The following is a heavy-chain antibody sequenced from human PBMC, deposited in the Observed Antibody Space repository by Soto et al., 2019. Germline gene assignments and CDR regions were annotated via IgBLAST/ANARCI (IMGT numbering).Heavy chain of an antibody. CDR1: GFIFSNYA. CDR2: ISYDGSNK. V-gene: IGHV3-30-3*01. J-gene: IGHJ2*01. Sequence: QEQVVESGGGVVQPGKSLRLSCAASGFIFSNYAMHWVRQVPGGGLEWVTTISYDGSNKNYADSVKGRTSISRVNSKNTMYLHMNTLSAEDTAVYYCARGTYCGGDGIPCQVSNWYFDLLGRGTLVTVSS. D-gene: IGHD2-21*02. CDR3: ARGTYCGGDGIPCQVSNWYFDL.